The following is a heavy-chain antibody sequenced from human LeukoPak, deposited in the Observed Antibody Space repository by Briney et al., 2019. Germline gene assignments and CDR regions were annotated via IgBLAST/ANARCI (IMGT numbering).Heavy chain of an antibody. CDR3: ARGSTPLGYYDSSGKTYYFDY. Sequence: SETLSLTCAVYGGSFSGYYWSWIRQPPGKGLEWIGEINHSGSTNYNPSLKSRVTISVDTSKNQFSLKLSSVTAADTAVYYCARGSTPLGYYDSSGKTYYFDYWGQGTLVTVSS. J-gene: IGHJ4*02. CDR2: INHSGST. CDR1: GGSFSGYY. V-gene: IGHV4-34*01. D-gene: IGHD3-22*01.